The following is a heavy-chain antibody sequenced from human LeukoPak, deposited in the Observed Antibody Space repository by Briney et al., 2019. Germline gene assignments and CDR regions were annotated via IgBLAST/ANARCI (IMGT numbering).Heavy chain of an antibody. V-gene: IGHV3-74*01. CDR1: GFTFSSYW. CDR2: INSDGSST. CDR3: ARYFDWLPFDY. J-gene: IGHJ4*02. Sequence: GGSPRLSCAASGFTFSSYWMHWVRQAPGKGLVWVSRINSDGSSTSYADSVKGRFTISRDNAKNTLYLQMNSLRAEDTAVYYCARYFDWLPFDYWGQGTLVTVSS. D-gene: IGHD3-9*01.